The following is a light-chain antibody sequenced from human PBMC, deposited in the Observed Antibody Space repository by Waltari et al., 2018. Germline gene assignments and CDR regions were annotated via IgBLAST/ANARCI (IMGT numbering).Light chain of an antibody. J-gene: IGKJ4*01. CDR2: VAS. CDR1: QSVGNN. CDR3: QQYDNWPPLT. Sequence: EVVMTQSPATLSVSPGERVTLFCRASQSVGNNVAWYQQKPGQASRLLIYVASTRATGVPDRFSGSGSGTEFTLTVTSLQSEDFAVYYCQQYDNWPPLTFGGGTKVDLK. V-gene: IGKV3-15*01.